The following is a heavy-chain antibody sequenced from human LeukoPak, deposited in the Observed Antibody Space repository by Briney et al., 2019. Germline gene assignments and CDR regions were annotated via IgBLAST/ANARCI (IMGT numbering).Heavy chain of an antibody. Sequence: SETLSLTCAVSGGSISSYIDYWGWVRQPPGKGLEWIGSIYDSGNTFFNPSLKSRVTISVDTSKKELYLRLSSVTAGDTAVYYCARDRVAARPAVGYMDVWGKGTTVTVSS. V-gene: IGHV4-39*02. CDR3: ARDRVAARPAVGYMDV. J-gene: IGHJ6*03. CDR2: IYDSGNT. D-gene: IGHD6-6*01. CDR1: GGSISSYIDY.